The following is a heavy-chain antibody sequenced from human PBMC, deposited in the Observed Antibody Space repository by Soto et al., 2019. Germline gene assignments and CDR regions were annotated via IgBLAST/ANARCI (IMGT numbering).Heavy chain of an antibody. D-gene: IGHD6-13*01. V-gene: IGHV5-51*01. CDR3: ARSKYSTNWNHGIDI. J-gene: IGHJ6*02. Sequence: GESLKISCKGSGYSFTTYWIGWVRQVPGKGLEWMAILYPGDSQIRYSPSFQGQVSISVDKSISTAYLQWSSLKASDTAMYYCARSKYSTNWNHGIDIWGQGTTVTVSS. CDR1: GYSFTTYW. CDR2: LYPGDSQI.